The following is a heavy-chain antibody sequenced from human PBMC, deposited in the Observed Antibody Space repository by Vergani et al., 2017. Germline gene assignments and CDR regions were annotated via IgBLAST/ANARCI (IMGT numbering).Heavy chain of an antibody. D-gene: IGHD1-26*01. J-gene: IGHJ4*02. CDR3: VKEVLRGSYYFDY. CDR2: ISSNGGST. V-gene: IGHV3-64D*06. CDR1: GFTFSSYA. Sequence: EVQLVESGGGLVQPGGSLRLSCSASGFTFSSYAMHWVRQAPGKGLEYVSAISSNGGSTYYADSGKGRFTISRDNSKNTLYLQVSSLRAEDTAVYYCVKEVLRGSYYFDYWGQGTLVTVSS.